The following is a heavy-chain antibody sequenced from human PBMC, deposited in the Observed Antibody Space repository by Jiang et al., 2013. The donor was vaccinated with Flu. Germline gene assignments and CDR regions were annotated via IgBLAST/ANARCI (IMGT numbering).Heavy chain of an antibody. CDR3: APRSLWFGSYNWFDP. D-gene: IGHD3-10*01. J-gene: IGHJ5*02. CDR1: GYTFTELS. V-gene: IGHV1-24*01. Sequence: ESGAEVKKPGASVKVSCKVSGYTFTELSMHWVRQAPGKGLEWMGGFDPEDGETIYAQKFQGRVTMTEDTSTDTAYMELSSLRSEDTAVYYCAPRSLWFGSYNWFDPWGQGALVTGLL. CDR2: FDPEDGET.